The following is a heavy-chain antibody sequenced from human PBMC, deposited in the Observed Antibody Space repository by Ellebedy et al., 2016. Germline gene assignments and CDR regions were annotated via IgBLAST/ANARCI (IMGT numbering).Heavy chain of an antibody. Sequence: SETLSLTCAVSGGSISSGGYSWSWIRQPPGKGLEWIGYIYHSGSTYYNPSPKSRVTISVDRSKNQFSLKLSSVTAADTAVYYCARSYSSCGGRWCYYYYNGMDVWGQGTTVTVSS. J-gene: IGHJ6*02. CDR1: GGSISSGGYS. CDR3: ARSYSSCGGRWCYYYYNGMDV. CDR2: IYHSGST. V-gene: IGHV4-30-2*01. D-gene: IGHD6-6*01.